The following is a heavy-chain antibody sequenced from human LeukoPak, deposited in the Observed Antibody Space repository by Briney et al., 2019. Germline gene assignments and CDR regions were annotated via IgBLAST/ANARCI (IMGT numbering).Heavy chain of an antibody. CDR2: MNANSSNT. V-gene: IGHV1-8*01. Sequence: ASVKVSFKASGYTFTSYDINWVRQATGQGIEWMGWMNANSSNTGYAQKSQGRVTMPRTTSISTAYMELSRLRSEDTAVYYCARGSIAARGRHIGYWGQGTLVTVSS. J-gene: IGHJ4*02. CDR1: GYTFTSYD. D-gene: IGHD6-6*01. CDR3: ARGSIAARGRHIGY.